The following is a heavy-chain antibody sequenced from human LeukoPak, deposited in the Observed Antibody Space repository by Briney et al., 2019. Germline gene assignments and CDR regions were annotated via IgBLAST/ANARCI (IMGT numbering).Heavy chain of an antibody. CDR3: AKHGTTYYYGSGSYYNHYYMDV. Sequence: GGSLRLSCAASGFSFDDYGMSWVRQAPGKGLEWVSAISGSGGSTYYADSVKGRFTISRDNSKNTLYLQMNSLRAEDTAVYYCAKHGTTYYYGSGSYYNHYYMDVWGKGTTVTVSS. CDR2: ISGSGGST. J-gene: IGHJ6*03. D-gene: IGHD3-10*01. CDR1: GFSFDDYG. V-gene: IGHV3-23*01.